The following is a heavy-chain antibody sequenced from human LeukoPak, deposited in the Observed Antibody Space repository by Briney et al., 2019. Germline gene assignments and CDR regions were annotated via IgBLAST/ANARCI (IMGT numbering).Heavy chain of an antibody. Sequence: SETLSLTCAVCGGSFSGYYWSWIRQPPGKGLEWIGEINHSGSTNYNPSLKSRVTISVDTSKNQFSLKLSSVTAADTAVYYCARGGRLSSGWVYYYYGMDVWGQGTTVTVSS. J-gene: IGHJ6*02. CDR1: GGSFSGYY. V-gene: IGHV4-34*01. CDR2: INHSGST. D-gene: IGHD6-19*01. CDR3: ARGGRLSSGWVYYYYGMDV.